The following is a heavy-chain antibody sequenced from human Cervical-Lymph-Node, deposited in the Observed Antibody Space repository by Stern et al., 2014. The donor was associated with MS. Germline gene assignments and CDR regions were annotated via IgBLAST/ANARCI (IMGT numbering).Heavy chain of an antibody. CDR1: GGSISSSSYY. CDR2: IYYSGST. D-gene: IGHD6-19*01. J-gene: IGHJ4*02. V-gene: IGHV4-39*01. Sequence: QLQLQESGPGLVKPSETLSLTCTVSGGSISSSSYYWGWIRQPPGKGLEWIGSIYYSGSTYYNPSLKSRVTISVDTSKNQFSLKLSSVTAADTAVYYCARLSSGWYERSFDYWGQGTLVTVSS. CDR3: ARLSSGWYERSFDY.